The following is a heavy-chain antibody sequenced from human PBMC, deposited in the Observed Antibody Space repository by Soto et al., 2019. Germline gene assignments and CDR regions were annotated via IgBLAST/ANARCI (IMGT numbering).Heavy chain of an antibody. V-gene: IGHV1-58*02. CDR3: SADRPDIGVGWWV. CDR1: GSGFISSG. CDR2: IVVASGQT. J-gene: IGHJ6*02. Sequence: SVKVSCKASGSGFISSGIQWVRQAHGQRLEWIGWIVVASGQTNYAQNFRGRVATTRDTSTATAYIELTGLTSEDTAVYFCSADRPDIGVGWWVWGQGTTVTVS. D-gene: IGHD2-15*01.